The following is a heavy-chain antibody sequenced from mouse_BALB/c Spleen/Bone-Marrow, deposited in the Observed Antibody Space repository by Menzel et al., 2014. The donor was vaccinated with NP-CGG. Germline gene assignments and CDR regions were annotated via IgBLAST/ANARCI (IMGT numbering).Heavy chain of an antibody. D-gene: IGHD1-1*01. Sequence: QVHLQQPGPELVKPGASVKISCKASGYAFSSSWMNWVKQRPGQGLEWIGRIYPGDGDTNYNGKFKGKATLTADKSSSTAYMQLSSLTSVDSAVYFCASGSSSFAYWGQGTLVTVSA. V-gene: IGHV1-82*01. CDR2: IYPGDGDT. CDR3: ASGSSSFAY. J-gene: IGHJ3*01. CDR1: GYAFSSSW.